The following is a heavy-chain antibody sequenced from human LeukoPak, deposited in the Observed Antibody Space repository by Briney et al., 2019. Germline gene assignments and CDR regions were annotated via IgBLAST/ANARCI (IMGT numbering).Heavy chain of an antibody. D-gene: IGHD2-2*01. CDR3: ARVGGYCSSTSCEENWFDP. V-gene: IGHV3-66*02. CDR1: GFTVSSNY. Sequence: PGGSLRLSCAASGFTVSSNYMSWVRQAPGKGLEWVSVIYSGGSTYYADSVKGRFTIFRDNSKNTLYLQMNSLRAEDTAVYYCARVGGYCSSTSCEENWFDPWGQGTLVTVSS. J-gene: IGHJ5*02. CDR2: IYSGGST.